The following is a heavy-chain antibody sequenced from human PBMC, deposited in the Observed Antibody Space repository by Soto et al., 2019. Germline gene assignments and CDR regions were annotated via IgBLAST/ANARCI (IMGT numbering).Heavy chain of an antibody. CDR3: AKARFPNYYYGMDV. CDR2: ISGSGGST. D-gene: IGHD3-10*01. CDR1: GFTFSSYA. V-gene: IGHV3-23*01. Sequence: GGSLRLSCAASGFTFSSYAMSWVRQAPGKGLEWVSAISGSGGSTYYADSVKGRFTISRDNSKNTLYLQMNSLRAEDTAVYYCAKARFPNYYYGMDVWGQGTTVTVSS. J-gene: IGHJ6*02.